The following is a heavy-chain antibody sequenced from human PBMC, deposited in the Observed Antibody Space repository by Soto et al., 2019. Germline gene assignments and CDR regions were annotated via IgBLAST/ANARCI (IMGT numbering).Heavy chain of an antibody. J-gene: IGHJ5*02. Sequence: QVTVKESGPVLVKPTETLTLTCTVSGFSLSNAGLGVSWIRQPPGKALEWLADIFSNDEKSYSTSLKSRLTISKDTSKSQVVLIMTNMDPVDTATYYCASTYSSSWYWFDPWGKGTLVTVSS. CDR1: GFSLSNAGLG. D-gene: IGHD6-13*01. V-gene: IGHV2-26*04. CDR2: IFSNDEK. CDR3: ASTYSSSWYWFDP.